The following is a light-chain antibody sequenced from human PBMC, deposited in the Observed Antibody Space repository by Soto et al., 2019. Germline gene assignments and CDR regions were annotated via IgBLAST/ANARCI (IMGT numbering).Light chain of an antibody. CDR1: QSVSSY. Sequence: EIVLTQSPATLSLSPGERATLSCRASQSVSSYLAWYQQKPGQAPRLLIYDASNRATGIPARFSGSGSGTDFTLTISSLEPEDFAVYYCHQRSNWHTFGPGTKVDIK. V-gene: IGKV3-11*01. CDR2: DAS. J-gene: IGKJ3*01. CDR3: HQRSNWHT.